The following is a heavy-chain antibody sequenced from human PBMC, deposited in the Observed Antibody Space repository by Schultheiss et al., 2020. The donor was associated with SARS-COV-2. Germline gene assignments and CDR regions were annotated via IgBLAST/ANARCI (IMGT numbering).Heavy chain of an antibody. D-gene: IGHD3-3*01. V-gene: IGHV3-30-3*01. J-gene: IGHJ6*02. CDR3: ARPHITIFGVVIIHYYYGMDV. CDR1: GFTFSSYA. CDR2: ISYDGSNK. Sequence: GGSLRLSCAASGFTFSSYAMHWVRQAPGKGLEWVAVISYDGSNKYYADSVKGRFTISRDNSKNTLYLQMNSLRAEDTAVYYCARPHITIFGVVIIHYYYGMDVWGQGTTVTVSS.